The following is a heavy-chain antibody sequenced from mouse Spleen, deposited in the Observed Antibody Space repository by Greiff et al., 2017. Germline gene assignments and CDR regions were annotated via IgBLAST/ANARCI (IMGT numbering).Heavy chain of an antibody. V-gene: IGHV1-18*01. CDR1: GYTFTDYN. J-gene: IGHJ2*01. Sequence: VQLKESGPELVKPGASVKIPCKASGYTFTDYNMDWVKQSHGKSLEWIGDINPNNGGTIYNQKFKGKATLTVDKSSSTAYMELRSLTSEDTAVYYCARGWSYGNYPYFDYWGQGTTLTVSS. CDR2: INPNNGGT. CDR3: ARGWSYGNYPYFDY. D-gene: IGHD2-10*02.